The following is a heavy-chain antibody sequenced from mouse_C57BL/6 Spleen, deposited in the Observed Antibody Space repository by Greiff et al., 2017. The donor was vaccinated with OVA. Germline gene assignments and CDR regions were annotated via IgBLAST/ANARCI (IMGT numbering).Heavy chain of an antibody. CDR2: FYPGSGSI. D-gene: IGHD1-1*01. CDR3: ARHERDYYGSSYPFAY. J-gene: IGHJ3*01. Sequence: QVQLQQPGAELVRPGSSVKLSCKASGYTFTEYTIHWVKQRSGQGLEWIGWFYPGSGSIKYNEKFKDKATLTADKSSSTVYMELSRLTSEDSAVYFCARHERDYYGSSYPFAYWGQGTLVTVSA. V-gene: IGHV1-62-2*01. CDR1: GYTFTEYT.